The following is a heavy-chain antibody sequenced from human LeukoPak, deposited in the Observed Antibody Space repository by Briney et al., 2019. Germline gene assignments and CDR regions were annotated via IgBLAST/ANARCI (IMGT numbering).Heavy chain of an antibody. CDR3: AREGGPTGGAQDY. CDR2: IIPIFGTA. J-gene: IGHJ4*02. CDR1: GGTFSSYA. D-gene: IGHD1-1*01. Sequence: ASVKVSCKASGGTFSSYAISWVRQAPGQGLEWMGGIIPIFGTANYAQKFQDRVTMTTDTSTSTAYMELRSLRSDDTAVYYCAREGGPTGGAQDYWGQGTLVTVSS. V-gene: IGHV1-69*05.